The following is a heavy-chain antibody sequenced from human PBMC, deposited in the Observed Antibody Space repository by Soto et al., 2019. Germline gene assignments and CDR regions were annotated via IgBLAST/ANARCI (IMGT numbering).Heavy chain of an antibody. V-gene: IGHV1-8*01. D-gene: IGHD2-15*01. CDR2: MNPNSGNT. J-gene: IGHJ3*02. CDR3: AMGVMKDYCSGGSCYSWNI. Sequence: QVQLVQSGAEVKKPGASVKVSCKASGYTFTSYDINWVRQATGQGLERMGWMNPNSGNTGYAQKFQGRVTMTRNTSIRTAYMELSSLRSEVTAVYYCAMGVMKDYCSGGSCYSWNIWGQATMVTVSS. CDR1: GYTFTSYD.